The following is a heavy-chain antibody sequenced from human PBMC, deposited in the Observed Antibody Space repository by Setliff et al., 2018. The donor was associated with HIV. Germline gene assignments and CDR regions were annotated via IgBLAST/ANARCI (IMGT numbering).Heavy chain of an antibody. Sequence: SETLSLTCAVYGGSFSGYYWSWIRQPPGKGLERIGSIFHAGSTYYNPSLKSRVTLSVDTSENQYSLKLTSLIAADTAVYYCARSLAYCSGGGCSSGNYYYMDVWGKGTTVTVSS. J-gene: IGHJ6*03. CDR3: ARSLAYCSGGGCSSGNYYYMDV. CDR2: IFHAGST. CDR1: GGSFSGYY. V-gene: IGHV4-34*12. D-gene: IGHD2-15*01.